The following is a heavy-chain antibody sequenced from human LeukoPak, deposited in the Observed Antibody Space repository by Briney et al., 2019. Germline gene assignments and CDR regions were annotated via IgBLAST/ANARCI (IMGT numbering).Heavy chain of an antibody. CDR2: INWNGGST. D-gene: IGHD1-26*01. V-gene: IGHV3-20*04. J-gene: IGHJ3*02. CDR1: GFTFDDYG. CDR3: ARGSSRNRAIGYAFDI. Sequence: GGSLRLSCAASGFTFDDYGMSWVRQAPGKGLEWVSGINWNGGSTGYADSVKGRFTISRDNAKNTLYLQMNSLRAEDTAVYYCARGSSRNRAIGYAFDIWGQGTMVTVSS.